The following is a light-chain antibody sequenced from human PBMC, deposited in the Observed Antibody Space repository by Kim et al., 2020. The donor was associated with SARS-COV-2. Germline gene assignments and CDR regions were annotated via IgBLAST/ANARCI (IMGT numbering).Light chain of an antibody. CDR3: NSRDSSGNSYF. CDR1: SLRTYY. Sequence: LGKTVRITCQGDSLRTYYTSWYEQKPGQAPVLVIYGENNRPSGIPARFSGSSSGNTASLTITGAQAEDEADYFCNSRDSSGNSYFFGTWTKVTVL. J-gene: IGLJ1*01. CDR2: GEN. V-gene: IGLV3-19*01.